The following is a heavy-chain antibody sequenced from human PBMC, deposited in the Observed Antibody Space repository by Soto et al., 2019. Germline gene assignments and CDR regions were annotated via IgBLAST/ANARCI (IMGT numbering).Heavy chain of an antibody. D-gene: IGHD5-12*01. J-gene: IGHJ4*02. CDR1: GFTFDDYA. Sequence: GGSLRLSCAASGFTFDDYAMHWVRQAPGKGLEWVSGISWNSGSIDYADSVKGRFTISRDNAKNYLYLQMNSLRTEDTALYYCTKEENSGYSGQNKIFDYWGQGTLVTVSS. CDR2: ISWNSGSI. V-gene: IGHV3-9*01. CDR3: TKEENSGYSGQNKIFDY.